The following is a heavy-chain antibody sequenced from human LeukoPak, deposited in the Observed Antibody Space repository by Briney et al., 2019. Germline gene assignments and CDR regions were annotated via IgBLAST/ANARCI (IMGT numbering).Heavy chain of an antibody. V-gene: IGHV1-18*01. D-gene: IGHD2-21*01. CDR2: ISAYNGNT. J-gene: IGHJ4*02. CDR3: ARGFFAYCGGDCYRHFDY. CDR1: GYTFTSYG. Sequence: VASVKVSCKASGYTFTSYGISWVRQAPGQGLEWMGWISAYNGNTNYAQKLQGRVTMTTDTSTSTAYMELRSLRSDDTAVYYCARGFFAYCGGDCYRHFDYWGQGTLVTVSS.